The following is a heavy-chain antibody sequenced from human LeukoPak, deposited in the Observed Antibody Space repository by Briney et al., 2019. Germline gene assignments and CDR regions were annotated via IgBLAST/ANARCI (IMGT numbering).Heavy chain of an antibody. D-gene: IGHD2-2*01. V-gene: IGHV3-23*01. CDR3: AKDSDIVVVPALTYDH. CDR1: GFTFSSYA. Sequence: GGSLRLSCAASGFTFSSYAMGWVRQAPGKGLEWVSALSGGGGGAYYADSVKGRFTISRDNSKNTLYLQMNSLRAEDTAVYYCAKDSDIVVVPALTYDHWGQGTLVIVSS. CDR2: LSGGGGGA. J-gene: IGHJ4*02.